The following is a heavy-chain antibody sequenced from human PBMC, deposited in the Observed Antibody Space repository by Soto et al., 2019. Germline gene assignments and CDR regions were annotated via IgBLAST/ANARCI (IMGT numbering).Heavy chain of an antibody. D-gene: IGHD2-15*01. CDR2: FHYTGGP. V-gene: IGHV4-39*01. CDR3: ARQVNICSGGSCYFAY. Sequence: SETLSLTCALSGVSVTSGDYLWGWIRQPPGRGLEWIGSFHYTGGPFYNSSLKSRVNIFGDTSKNDLSLTLTSVSDADTAIYYCARQVNICSGGSCYFAYWGQGTPVTVSS. CDR1: GVSVTSGDYL. J-gene: IGHJ4*02.